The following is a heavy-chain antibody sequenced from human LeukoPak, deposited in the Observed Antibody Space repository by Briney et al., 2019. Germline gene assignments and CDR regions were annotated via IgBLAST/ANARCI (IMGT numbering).Heavy chain of an antibody. CDR3: AKRTTVTTSGPYYFDY. CDR2: ISGSGGST. CDR1: GFTFSSYA. J-gene: IGHJ4*02. V-gene: IGHV3-23*01. D-gene: IGHD4-17*01. Sequence: GGSLRLSCAASGFTFSSYAMSWVRQAPGKGLEWVSAISGSGGSTYYADSVKGRFIISRDSSKNTLYLQMNSLRAEDTAVYYCAKRTTVTTSGPYYFDYWGQGTLVTVSS.